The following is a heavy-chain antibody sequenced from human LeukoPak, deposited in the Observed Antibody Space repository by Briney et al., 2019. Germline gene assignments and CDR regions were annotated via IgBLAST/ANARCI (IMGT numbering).Heavy chain of an antibody. Sequence: SETLSLTCTVSGGSISSYYWSWIRQPPGKGLEWIGYIYYSGSTNYNPSLKSRVTISVDTSKNQFSLKLSSVTAADTAVYYCARGGGYCSSTSCYHFDYWGQGTLVTVS. J-gene: IGHJ4*02. CDR2: IYYSGST. CDR3: ARGGGYCSSTSCYHFDY. V-gene: IGHV4-59*01. CDR1: GGSISSYY. D-gene: IGHD2-2*01.